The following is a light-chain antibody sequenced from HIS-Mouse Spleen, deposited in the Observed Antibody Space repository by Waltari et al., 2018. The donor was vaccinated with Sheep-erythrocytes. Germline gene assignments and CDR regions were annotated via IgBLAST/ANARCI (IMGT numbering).Light chain of an antibody. J-gene: IGLJ3*02. CDR2: DVS. CDR3: CSYAGSYTWV. Sequence: QSALTQPRSVSGSPGQSVTLSCPGTSRYVCGYNYFFWYQQHPGKAPRLMIYDVSKRPSGVPDRFSGSKSGNTASLTISGLQAEDEADYYCCSYAGSYTWVFGGGTKLTVL. CDR1: SRYVCGYNY. V-gene: IGLV2-11*01.